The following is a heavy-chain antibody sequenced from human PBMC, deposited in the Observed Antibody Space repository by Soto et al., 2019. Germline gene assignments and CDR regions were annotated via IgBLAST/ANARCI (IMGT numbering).Heavy chain of an antibody. CDR2: ISSSGNSI. CDR1: GFTFSSYA. V-gene: IGHV3-48*04. CDR3: ARRAAAGRSFDY. Sequence: EVQLLESGGGLVQPGGSLRLSCAASGFTFSSYAMTWVRQAPGRGLEWVSYISSSGNSIYYADSVRGRFTVSRDNAKNSLFLQMNSLRAEDTAVYYCARRAAAGRSFDYWGLGTLVTVSS. D-gene: IGHD6-13*01. J-gene: IGHJ4*02.